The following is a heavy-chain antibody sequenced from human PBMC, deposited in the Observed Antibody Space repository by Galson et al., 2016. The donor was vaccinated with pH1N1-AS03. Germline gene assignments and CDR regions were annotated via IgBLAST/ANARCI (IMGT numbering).Heavy chain of an antibody. V-gene: IGHV4-34*01. CDR1: GVSPRAYY. CDR3: SGTYCSVDCPGYYYYGMDI. Sequence: SETLSLTCAVYGVSPRAYYWSWVRQPPGKALEWIGAINYNGSTNYNPSLKSRVTISFDTSRSQFSLKLSPVTAADTAFYYWSGTYCSVDCPGYYYYGMDIWSPGATVTVSS. D-gene: IGHD2-15*01. CDR2: INYNGST. J-gene: IGHJ6*02.